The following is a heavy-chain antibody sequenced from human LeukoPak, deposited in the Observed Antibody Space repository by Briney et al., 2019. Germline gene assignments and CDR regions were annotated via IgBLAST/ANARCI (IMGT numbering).Heavy chain of an antibody. J-gene: IGHJ5*01. CDR1: GFTFSSYA. CDR3: ANPPTVTKTRFDS. V-gene: IGHV3-23*01. D-gene: IGHD4-17*01. Sequence: GGSLRLSCAASGFTFSSYAMSWVRQAPGKGLEWVSDINGSGGTTYYADSVKGRFTISRDNPKNTLYLQMNSLRAEDTAVYYCANPPTVTKTRFDSWGQGTLVTVSS. CDR2: INGSGGTT.